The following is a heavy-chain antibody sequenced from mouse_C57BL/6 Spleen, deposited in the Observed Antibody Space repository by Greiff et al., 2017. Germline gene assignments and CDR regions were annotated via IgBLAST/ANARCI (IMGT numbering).Heavy chain of an antibody. CDR1: GFTFSDYG. J-gene: IGHJ4*01. D-gene: IGHD3-1*01. CDR2: ISSGSSTN. CDR3: ARHSYAMDY. Sequence: EVQGVESGGGLVKPGGSLKLSCAASGFTFSDYGMHWVSQAPEKGLEWVAYISSGSSTNYYADTLKGRITISRDNAKNTLFLQMTSLRSEDTAMYYCARHSYAMDYWGQGTSVTVSS. V-gene: IGHV5-17*01.